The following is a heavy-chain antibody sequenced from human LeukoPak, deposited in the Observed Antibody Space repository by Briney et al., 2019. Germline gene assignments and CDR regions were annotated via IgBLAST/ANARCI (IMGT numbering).Heavy chain of an antibody. Sequence: PGGSLRLSCAASGFTFSNYWMSWVRQAPGKGLEWVANIKQDGSEKYYVDSVKGRFTISRDNAKNSLYLQMNSLRAEDTAVYYCAREVSLVWTPDPYYMDVWGKGTTVTVSS. CDR2: IKQDGSEK. V-gene: IGHV3-7*01. CDR3: AREVSLVWTPDPYYMDV. J-gene: IGHJ6*03. CDR1: GFTFSNYW. D-gene: IGHD3-10*01.